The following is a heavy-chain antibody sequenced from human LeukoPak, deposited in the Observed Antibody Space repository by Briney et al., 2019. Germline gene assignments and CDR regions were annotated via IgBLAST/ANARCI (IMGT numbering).Heavy chain of an antibody. V-gene: IGHV3-23*01. D-gene: IGHD3-10*01. CDR3: AKRDLFESRRCCSVGFLYYDH. J-gene: IGHJ4*02. Sequence: GGSLRLSCAASGFTFKNYALSWVRQGPGKGLEWVSGISTSGDSTHYADSGKGRFTISRDNSKNMLYLQMNSLRAEDTAIYYCAKRDLFESRRCCSVGFLYYDHWGQGTLVTVSS. CDR2: ISTSGDST. CDR1: GFTFKNYA.